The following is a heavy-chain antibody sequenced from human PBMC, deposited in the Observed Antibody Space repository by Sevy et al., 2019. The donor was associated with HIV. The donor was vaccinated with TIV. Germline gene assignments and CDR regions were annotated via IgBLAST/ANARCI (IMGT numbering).Heavy chain of an antibody. CDR3: AREREFTIFGVLIEYGMDV. CDR1: GFTVSSNY. V-gene: IGHV3-53*01. CDR2: IYSGGTT. D-gene: IGHD3-3*01. J-gene: IGHJ6*02. Sequence: GGSLRLSCAASGFTVSSNYMSWVRQAPGKGLEWVSVIYSGGTTYYADSVKGRFTISRDNSKNTLYLQMNNLRAENTAVYYCAREREFTIFGVLIEYGMDVWGQXTTVTVSS.